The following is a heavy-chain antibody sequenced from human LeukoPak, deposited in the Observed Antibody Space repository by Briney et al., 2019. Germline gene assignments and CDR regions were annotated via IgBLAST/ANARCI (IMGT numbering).Heavy chain of an antibody. D-gene: IGHD5-18*01. J-gene: IGHJ3*02. CDR2: IWPGDSDT. V-gene: IGHV5-51*01. CDR1: GYTFTTYW. Sequence: GESLKISCKGSGYTFTTYWIGWVRQMPGKGLEWMGIIWPGDSDTKYSPSFEGHFTISVDKSINTAYLQWSSLRASDTAVYYCVRPRLWSAEHAFDKWLQGTLVTVA. CDR3: VRPRLWSAEHAFDK.